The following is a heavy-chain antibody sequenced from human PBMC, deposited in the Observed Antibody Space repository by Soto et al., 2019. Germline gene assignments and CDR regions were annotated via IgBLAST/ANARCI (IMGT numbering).Heavy chain of an antibody. CDR1: GFTFSSYW. D-gene: IGHD3-3*01. V-gene: IGHV3-7*01. CDR2: IKQDESEK. Sequence: GGSLRLSCAASGFTFSSYWMSWVRQAPGKGLEWVANIKQDESEKYYVDSVKGRFTISRDNSKNTLYLQMNSLRAEDTAVYYCARALDFWSAYFDYWGQGSLVTVS. J-gene: IGHJ4*02. CDR3: ARALDFWSAYFDY.